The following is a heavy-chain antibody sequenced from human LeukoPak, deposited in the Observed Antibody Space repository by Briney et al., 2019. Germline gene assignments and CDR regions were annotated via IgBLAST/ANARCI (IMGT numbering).Heavy chain of an antibody. Sequence: GWSLRLSCAASGFTFSSYSMNWVRQAPGKGLESVSSISSSSSYIYYADSVKGRFTISRDNAKNSLYLQMNSLRAEDTAVYYCASSAYDYVWGSYRYYFDYWGQGTLVTVSS. D-gene: IGHD3-16*02. V-gene: IGHV3-21*01. CDR1: GFTFSSYS. J-gene: IGHJ4*02. CDR3: ASSAYDYVWGSYRYYFDY. CDR2: ISSSSSYI.